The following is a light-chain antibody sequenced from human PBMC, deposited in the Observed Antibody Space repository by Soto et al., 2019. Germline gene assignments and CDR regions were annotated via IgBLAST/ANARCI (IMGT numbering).Light chain of an antibody. Sequence: QSVLTQPPSASGSPGQPVTISCTGTSSDVGGYDYVSWYQQYPGKAPKLLIYEVSKRPSGVPDRFSGSKTGNTASLTISGLQAEDEANYYCNSYTTLSNRVFGTGTKVTVL. CDR3: NSYTTLSNRV. CDR1: SSDVGGYDY. CDR2: EVS. V-gene: IGLV2-8*01. J-gene: IGLJ1*01.